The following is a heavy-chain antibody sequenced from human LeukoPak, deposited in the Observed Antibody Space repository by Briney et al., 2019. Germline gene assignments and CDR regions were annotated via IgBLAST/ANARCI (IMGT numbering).Heavy chain of an antibody. CDR3: ARDPTMIVVAHYYYYYMDV. V-gene: IGHV1-2*02. Sequence: ASVKVSCKASGYTFTCYYMHWVRQAPGQGLEWMGWINPNSGGTNYAQKFQGRVTMTRDTSISTAYMELSRLRSDDTAVYYCARDPTMIVVAHYYYYYMDVWGKGTTVTVSS. CDR1: GYTFTCYY. CDR2: INPNSGGT. D-gene: IGHD3-22*01. J-gene: IGHJ6*03.